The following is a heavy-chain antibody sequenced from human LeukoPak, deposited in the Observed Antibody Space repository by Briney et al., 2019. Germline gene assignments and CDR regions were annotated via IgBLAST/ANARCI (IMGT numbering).Heavy chain of an antibody. V-gene: IGHV4-61*02. CDR3: ARSDGYGLIGI. CDR2: ISSSGST. CDR1: GDSISSGDYY. Sequence: SETLSLTCTVSGDSISSGDYYWSWIRQPAGKGLEWIGRISSSGSTNYNPSLKSRVIILFDTAKNHFSLNLSSVTAADTAVYYCARSDGYGLIGIWGQGTMVTVSS. J-gene: IGHJ3*02. D-gene: IGHD3-10*01.